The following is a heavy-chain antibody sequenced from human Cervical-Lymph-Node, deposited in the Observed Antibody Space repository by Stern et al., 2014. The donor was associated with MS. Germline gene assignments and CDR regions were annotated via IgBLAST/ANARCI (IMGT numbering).Heavy chain of an antibody. J-gene: IGHJ5*02. CDR1: GYSFTNYW. V-gene: IGHV5-51*01. Sequence: EDQLVESGAEVKKPGESLKISCKGSGYSFTNYWIGWVRQMPGKGLEWLGIIYPGDSDTRYSPSFRGQVTISADKSITTVYLQWSSLKASDTAIYYCARQTTVTTSGWFDPWGQGTLVTVSS. CDR2: IYPGDSDT. CDR3: ARQTTVTTSGWFDP. D-gene: IGHD4-17*01.